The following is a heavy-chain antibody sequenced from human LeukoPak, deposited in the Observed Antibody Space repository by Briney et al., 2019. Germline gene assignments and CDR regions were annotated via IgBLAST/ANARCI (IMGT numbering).Heavy chain of an antibody. CDR3: ASYLTSIPSGMDV. V-gene: IGHV3-48*02. J-gene: IGHJ6*02. Sequence: GGSLRLSCAASGFTFSSYNMNWVRQAPGKGLEWVSYISTSSSTTYYADSVKGRFTLSRDNAKNSLYLQMNSLRDEDTAVYYCASYLTSIPSGMDVWGQGTTITVSS. CDR2: ISTSSSTT. CDR1: GFTFSSYN. D-gene: IGHD2/OR15-2a*01.